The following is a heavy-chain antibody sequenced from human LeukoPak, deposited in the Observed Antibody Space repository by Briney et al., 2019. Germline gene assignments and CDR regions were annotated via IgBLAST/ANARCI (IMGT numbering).Heavy chain of an antibody. Sequence: PSETLSLTCTVSGGSISSDYWSWIRQSPGKGLEWIGYIYYSGSTYYNPSLKSRVTISVDTSKIQFSLKLSSVTAADTAVYYCARARGSGYYYYFDYWGQGTLVTVSS. CDR1: GGSISSDY. CDR2: IYYSGST. D-gene: IGHD3-22*01. J-gene: IGHJ4*02. CDR3: ARARGSGYYYYFDY. V-gene: IGHV4-59*01.